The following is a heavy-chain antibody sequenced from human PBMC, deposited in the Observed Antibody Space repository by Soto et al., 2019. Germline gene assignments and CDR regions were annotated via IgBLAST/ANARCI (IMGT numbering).Heavy chain of an antibody. Sequence: QVQLVESGGGVVQPGGSLRLSCAASGFTFNSYGMHWVRQAPGKGLEWVAVIWYDGSNKYYADSVKGRFTISRDNSKNTLYLQMNSLRAEDTAVYYCARVGYSDYVRAYYYYMDVWGKGTTVTVSS. CDR2: IWYDGSNK. J-gene: IGHJ6*03. D-gene: IGHD5-12*01. CDR1: GFTFNSYG. V-gene: IGHV3-33*01. CDR3: ARVGYSDYVRAYYYYMDV.